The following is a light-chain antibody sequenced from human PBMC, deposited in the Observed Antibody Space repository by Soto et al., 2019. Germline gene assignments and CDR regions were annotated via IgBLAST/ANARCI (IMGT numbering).Light chain of an antibody. Sequence: SVLTQPPSASATPGQRVTISCSGSSSNIGSNYVYWYQQFPGTAPKLLVHRNNQRPSGVPDRFSGSKSGTSASLAISGLRSEDEADYYCAAWDDSLSSHVFGTGTKVTVL. J-gene: IGLJ1*01. V-gene: IGLV1-47*01. CDR1: SSNIGSNY. CDR2: RNN. CDR3: AAWDDSLSSHV.